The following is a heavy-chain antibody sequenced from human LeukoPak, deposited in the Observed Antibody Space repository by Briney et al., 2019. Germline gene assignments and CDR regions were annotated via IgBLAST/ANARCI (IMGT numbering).Heavy chain of an antibody. J-gene: IGHJ4*02. CDR1: GFTFSSYA. Sequence: PVGSLRLSCAASGFTFSSYAMSWVRQAPGKGLECVALISYDGSNKYYADSVKGRFTISRDNSKNTLYLQMNSLRTEDTAVYYCAKSYSGSYYVIDYWGQGTLVTVSS. CDR2: ISYDGSNK. CDR3: AKSYSGSYYVIDY. D-gene: IGHD1-26*01. V-gene: IGHV3-30-3*02.